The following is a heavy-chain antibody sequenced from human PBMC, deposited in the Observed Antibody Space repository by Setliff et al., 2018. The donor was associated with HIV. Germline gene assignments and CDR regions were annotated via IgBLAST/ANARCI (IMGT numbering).Heavy chain of an antibody. CDR3: TRHRGSFDY. CDR1: GFSNSA. CDR2: IRSKANNYAT. J-gene: IGHJ4*02. D-gene: IGHD1-26*01. Sequence: GGSLRLSCAASGFSNSALHWVRQAPGKGLEWVGRIRSKANNYATEYGASVKGRFIISRDDSKNMAYLQMNSLRTEDTAIYYCTRHRGSFDYWGLGTLVTVSS. V-gene: IGHV3-73*01.